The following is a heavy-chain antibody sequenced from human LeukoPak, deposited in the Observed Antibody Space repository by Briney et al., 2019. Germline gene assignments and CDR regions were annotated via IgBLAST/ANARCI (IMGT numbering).Heavy chain of an antibody. Sequence: GGSLRLSCATSAFSVTSNYMSWVRQAPGKGLEWVSVIYKDGSTYYADSVQGRFTISRDNSKNTLYLQMNSLRAEDTAVYYCARDHSTKGEAFGIRCQGTMVIVSS. D-gene: IGHD3-10*01. J-gene: IGHJ3*02. CDR1: AFSVTSNY. V-gene: IGHV3-66*01. CDR3: ARDHSTKGEAFGI. CDR2: IYKDGST.